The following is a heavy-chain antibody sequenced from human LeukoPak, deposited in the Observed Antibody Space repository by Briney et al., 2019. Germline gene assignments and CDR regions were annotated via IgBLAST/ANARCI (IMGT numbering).Heavy chain of an antibody. CDR2: INPNSGGT. Sequence: LGASVKVSCKASGYTFTGYYMHWVRQAPGQGLEWMGWINPNSGGTNYAQKFQGRVTMTRDTSISTAYMELSRLRSDDTAVYYCAREPTGLEHGDIVVVPAANSYGMDVWGQGTTVTVSS. D-gene: IGHD2-2*01. J-gene: IGHJ6*02. CDR3: AREPTGLEHGDIVVVPAANSYGMDV. V-gene: IGHV1-2*03. CDR1: GYTFTGYY.